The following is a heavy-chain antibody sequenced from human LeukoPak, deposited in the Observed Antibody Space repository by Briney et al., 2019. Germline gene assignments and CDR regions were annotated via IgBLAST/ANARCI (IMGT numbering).Heavy chain of an antibody. CDR3: ARGYSGYNYGYYFDY. J-gene: IGHJ4*02. Sequence: ASVKVSCKASGYTFTSYYMHWVRQAPGQGLEWMGIINPSGGSTSYAQKFQGRVTMTRDTSTSTVYMELSSLRSEDTAVYYCARGYSGYNYGYYFDYWGQGTLVTVSS. CDR2: INPSGGST. V-gene: IGHV1-46*01. D-gene: IGHD5-12*01. CDR1: GYTFTSYY.